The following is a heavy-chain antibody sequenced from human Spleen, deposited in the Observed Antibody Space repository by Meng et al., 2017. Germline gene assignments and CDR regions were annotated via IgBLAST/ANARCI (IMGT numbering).Heavy chain of an antibody. CDR1: GFTFSSYA. Sequence: GGSLRLSCAASGFTFSSYAMSWVRQSPGKGLEWVSAISGSGGSTYYADSVKGRFTISRDNSKNTLYLQMNSLRAEDTAVYYCAKALYDSSGYYYLDYWGQGTLVTVSS. CDR3: AKALYDSSGYYYLDY. J-gene: IGHJ4*02. V-gene: IGHV3-23*01. D-gene: IGHD3-22*01. CDR2: ISGSGGST.